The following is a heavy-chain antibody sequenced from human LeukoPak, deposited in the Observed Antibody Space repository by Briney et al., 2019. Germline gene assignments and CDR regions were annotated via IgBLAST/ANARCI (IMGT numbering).Heavy chain of an antibody. CDR3: ATGRVGATFDA. V-gene: IGHV4-59*08. J-gene: IGHJ5*01. Sequence: SETLSLTCTVSGGSISSYYWSWIRQPPGKGLEWIGYIYYSGSTNYNPSLKSRLTISIDTSKNQFSLKLSSVTAADTAVYYCATGRVGATFDAWGHGTQVTVSS. CDR1: GGSISSYY. D-gene: IGHD1-26*01. CDR2: IYYSGST.